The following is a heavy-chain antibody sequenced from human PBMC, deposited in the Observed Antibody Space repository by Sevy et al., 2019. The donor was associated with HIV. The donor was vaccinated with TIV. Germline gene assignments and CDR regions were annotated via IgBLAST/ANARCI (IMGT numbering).Heavy chain of an antibody. V-gene: IGHV3-21*01. CDR2: ISSSSSDI. CDR3: ARDGGATSSSWYGSYYYYYMDV. J-gene: IGHJ6*03. Sequence: GGSLRLSCAASGFTFSSYSMNWVRQAPGKGLEWVSSISSSSSDIYYANSVKGRFTISRDNAKNSLYPQMNSLRAEDTAVYYCARDGGATSSSWYGSYYYYYMDVWGKGTTVTVSS. CDR1: GFTFSSYS. D-gene: IGHD6-13*01.